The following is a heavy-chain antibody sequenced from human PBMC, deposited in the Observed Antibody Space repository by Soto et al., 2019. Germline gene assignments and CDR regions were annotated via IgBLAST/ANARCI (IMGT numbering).Heavy chain of an antibody. CDR3: ARVVYSGYDCAPYYGMDV. D-gene: IGHD5-12*01. CDR1: GYTFTSYG. J-gene: IGHJ6*02. V-gene: IGHV1-18*01. CDR2: ISAYNGNT. Sequence: ASVKVSCKASGYTFTSYGISWVRQAPGQGLEWMGWISAYNGNTNYAQKLQGRVTMTTDTSTSTAYMELRSLRSDDTAVYYCARVVYSGYDCAPYYGMDVWGQGTTVTVSS.